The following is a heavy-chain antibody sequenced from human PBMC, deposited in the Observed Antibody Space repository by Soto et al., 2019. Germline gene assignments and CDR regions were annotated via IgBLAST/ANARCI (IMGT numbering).Heavy chain of an antibody. CDR2: VYYSGST. J-gene: IGHJ5*02. CDR1: GGSISSSSYY. CDR3: ASGDFWSGYFSWFDP. D-gene: IGHD3-3*01. Sequence: SETLSLTCTVSGGSISSSSYYWGWIRQPPGKGLEWIGSVYYSGSTYYNPSLKSRLSISVDTSKNQFSLKLSSVTAADTAVYYCASGDFWSGYFSWFDPWGQGTLVTVSS. V-gene: IGHV4-39*01.